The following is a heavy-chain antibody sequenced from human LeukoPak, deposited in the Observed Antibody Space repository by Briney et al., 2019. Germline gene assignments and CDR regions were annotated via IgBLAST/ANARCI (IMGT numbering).Heavy chain of an antibody. D-gene: IGHD3-22*01. J-gene: IGHJ5*02. CDR3: ANIGGYDSSGYYSDNWFDP. Sequence: PGGTLRLSCAASGFTFSSYGMSWVRQAPGKGLEWVSAISGSGGSTYYADSVKGRFTISRDNSKNTLYLQMSSLRAEDTAVYYCANIGGYDSSGYYSDNWFDPWGQGTLVTVSS. CDR2: ISGSGGST. CDR1: GFTFSSYG. V-gene: IGHV3-23*01.